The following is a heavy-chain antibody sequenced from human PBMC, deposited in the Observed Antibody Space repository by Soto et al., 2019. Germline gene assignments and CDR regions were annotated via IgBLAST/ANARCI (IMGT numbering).Heavy chain of an antibody. V-gene: IGHV1-69*01. CDR1: GCTFSSYA. Sequence: QVQLVQSGAEVKKPGSSVKVSCKASGCTFSSYAISWVRQAPGQGLEWMGGIIPIFGTANYAQNFQGRVTITADESTSTAYMELSSLRSEDTAVYYCARAETPGYYYDSSGNFDYWGQGTLVTVSS. CDR2: IIPIFGTA. D-gene: IGHD3-22*01. J-gene: IGHJ4*02. CDR3: ARAETPGYYYDSSGNFDY.